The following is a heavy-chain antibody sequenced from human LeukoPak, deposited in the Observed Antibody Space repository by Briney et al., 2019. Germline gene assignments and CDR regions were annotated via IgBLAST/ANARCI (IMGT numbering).Heavy chain of an antibody. Sequence: PGGSLRLSCAASGFTFDDYGMSWVRHAPGKGLEWVSGINWNGGSTGYADSVKGRFTISRDNAKNSLYLQMNSLRAGDTALYYCARASIIVATIGNWFDPWGQETLVTVSS. V-gene: IGHV3-20*04. J-gene: IGHJ5*02. D-gene: IGHD5-12*01. CDR1: GFTFDDYG. CDR2: INWNGGST. CDR3: ARASIIVATIGNWFDP.